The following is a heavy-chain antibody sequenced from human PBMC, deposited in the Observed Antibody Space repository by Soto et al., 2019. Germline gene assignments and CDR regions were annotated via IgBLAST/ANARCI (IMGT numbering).Heavy chain of an antibody. D-gene: IGHD2-15*01. CDR3: IADKSFSVGGRLH. J-gene: IGHJ4*02. V-gene: IGHV3-15*04. CDR2: IGSEIDGATI. CDR1: GRAFNDAW. Sequence: GVPLRLSCAVSGRAFNDAWMTWVRQAPGKGLEWVGRIGSEIDGATIDYAEPVKGRFTISRDGSKSTVFLQMKSLNTGDTAIYFCIADKSFSVGGRLHWGEGTRGPDSS.